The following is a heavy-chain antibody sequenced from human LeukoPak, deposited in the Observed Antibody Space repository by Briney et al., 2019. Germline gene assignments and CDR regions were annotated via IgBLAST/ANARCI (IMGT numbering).Heavy chain of an antibody. CDR1: GFTFSSYN. Sequence: GGSLRLSCEASGFTFSSYNMNWVRQAPGKGLEWVSYISSSSSTIYYADSVKGRFTISRDNAKNSLFLQMNSLGAEDTAVYSCAREGVVGATYYLDYWGQGTLVTVSS. J-gene: IGHJ4*02. CDR2: ISSSSSTI. D-gene: IGHD1-26*01. CDR3: AREGVVGATYYLDY. V-gene: IGHV3-48*01.